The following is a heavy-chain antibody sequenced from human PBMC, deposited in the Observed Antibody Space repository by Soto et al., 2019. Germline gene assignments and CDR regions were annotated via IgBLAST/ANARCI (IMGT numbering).Heavy chain of an antibody. CDR2: IIPIFGTA. CDR3: ARDRPVEMATISAFDI. V-gene: IGHV1-69*01. J-gene: IGHJ3*02. CDR1: GGTFSSYA. Sequence: QVQLVQSGAEVKKPGSSVKVSCKASGGTFSSYAISWVRQAPGQGLEWMGGIIPIFGTANYAQKFQGRVTITADESTSTAYMELSSLRSEDTAVYYCARDRPVEMATISAFDIWGQGTMVTVSS. D-gene: IGHD5-12*01.